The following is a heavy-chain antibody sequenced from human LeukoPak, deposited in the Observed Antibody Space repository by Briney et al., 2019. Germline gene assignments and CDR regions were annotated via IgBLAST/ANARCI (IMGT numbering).Heavy chain of an antibody. CDR3: ARGEEKYYDILTGYRAFDI. CDR2: IYYSGST. D-gene: IGHD3-9*01. CDR1: GGSISSYY. J-gene: IGHJ3*02. V-gene: IGHV4-59*01. Sequence: PSETLSLTCTVSGGSISSYYWSWIWQPPGKGLEWIGYIYYSGSTNYNPSLKSRVTISVDTSKNQFSLKLSSVTAADTAVYYCARGEEKYYDILTGYRAFDIWGQGTMVTVSS.